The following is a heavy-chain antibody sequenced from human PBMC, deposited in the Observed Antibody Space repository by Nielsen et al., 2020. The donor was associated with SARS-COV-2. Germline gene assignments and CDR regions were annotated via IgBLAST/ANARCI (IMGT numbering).Heavy chain of an antibody. CDR2: ISSDGNNK. D-gene: IGHD6-13*01. Sequence: GGSLRLSCAASEFTFNSYGMHWVRQAPGKGLEWVAVISSDGNNKYYADSVKGRFTISRDNSKNTLYLQMNSLGAEDTAVYYCAKDASSSWDDFYYMDVWGKGTTVTVSS. CDR3: AKDASSSWDDFYYMDV. J-gene: IGHJ6*03. V-gene: IGHV3-30*18. CDR1: EFTFNSYG.